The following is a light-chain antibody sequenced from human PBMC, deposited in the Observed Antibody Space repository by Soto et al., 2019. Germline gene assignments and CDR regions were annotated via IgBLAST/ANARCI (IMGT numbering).Light chain of an antibody. CDR1: SSNIGSNT. Sequence: QSVLTQPPSASGTPGQRVTISCSGSSSNIGSNTVNWYQQLPGTAPKLLIYSNNQQPSGVPDRFSGSKSGTSASLAISGLQSEDEADYYCAAWDDSVNVQVFGGGTKLTVL. CDR2: SNN. CDR3: AAWDDSVNVQV. V-gene: IGLV1-44*01. J-gene: IGLJ2*01.